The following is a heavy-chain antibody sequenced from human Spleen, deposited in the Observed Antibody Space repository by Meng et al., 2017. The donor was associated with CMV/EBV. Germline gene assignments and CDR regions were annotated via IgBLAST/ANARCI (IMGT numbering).Heavy chain of an antibody. CDR3: VRDESVAAAGIFVS. CDR2: IKGDEGDK. V-gene: IGHV3-7*01. Sequence: GGSLRLSFAASGFSFSTYWMSWVRQAPGKGVEWVANIKGDEGDKHYVDSVKGRFTISRDNAKNSLYLQMNNLRGEGMAVYYCVRDESVAAAGIFVSWGQGTLVTVSS. D-gene: IGHD6-13*01. J-gene: IGHJ4*02. CDR1: GFSFSTYW.